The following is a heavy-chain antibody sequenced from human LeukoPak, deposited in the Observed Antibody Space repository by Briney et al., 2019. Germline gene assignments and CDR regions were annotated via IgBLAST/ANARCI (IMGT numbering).Heavy chain of an antibody. Sequence: GGSLRLSCVASGFTFSIHWMTWVRQAPGKGLEWVATIKPDGNDKFFVDSVKGRFTISRDNAKNSLYLQMNSLRAEDTAVYYCARASSTYYHPFDYWGQGTLVTVSS. CDR2: IKPDGNDK. CDR3: ARASSTYYHPFDY. D-gene: IGHD6-6*01. V-gene: IGHV3-7*01. J-gene: IGHJ4*02. CDR1: GFTFSIHW.